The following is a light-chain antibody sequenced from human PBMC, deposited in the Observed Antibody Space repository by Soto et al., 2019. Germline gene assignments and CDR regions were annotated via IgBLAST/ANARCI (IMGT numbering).Light chain of an antibody. Sequence: QSVLTQPASVSGSPGQSITISCTGTSSDVGGYNYVSWYQQQPGKAPKLMIYEVSNRPSGVSNRFSGSKSGNTASLTISGLQAEDEADYYCSSYTSSSTAVFGGGTQLTVL. CDR1: SSDVGGYNY. V-gene: IGLV2-14*01. J-gene: IGLJ7*01. CDR2: EVS. CDR3: SSYTSSSTAV.